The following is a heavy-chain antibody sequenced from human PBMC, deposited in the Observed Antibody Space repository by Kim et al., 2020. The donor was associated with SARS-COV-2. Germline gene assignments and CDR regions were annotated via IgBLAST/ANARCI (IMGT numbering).Heavy chain of an antibody. CDR3: AKGYCSSTSCYYFDY. Sequence: DSGKGRFTSSRDNSNNTLYLHMNRLRAEDTAVYYCAKGYCSSTSCYYFDYWGQGTLVTVSS. D-gene: IGHD2-2*01. V-gene: IGHV3-23*01. J-gene: IGHJ4*02.